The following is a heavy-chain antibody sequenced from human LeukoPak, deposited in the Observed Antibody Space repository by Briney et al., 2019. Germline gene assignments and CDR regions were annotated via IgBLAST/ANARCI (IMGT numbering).Heavy chain of an antibody. D-gene: IGHD2-2*01. CDR3: AKDFTPIVVVPAALMDV. Sequence: QPGRSLRLSCAASGFTFSSYGMHWVRKAPGKGLEWVAVKSNDGSNKSYADSVKGRFTISRDNSKNTLYLQMNSLRAEDTAVYYCAKDFTPIVVVPAALMDVWGQGTTVTVSS. V-gene: IGHV3-30*18. CDR2: KSNDGSNK. J-gene: IGHJ6*02. CDR1: GFTFSSYG.